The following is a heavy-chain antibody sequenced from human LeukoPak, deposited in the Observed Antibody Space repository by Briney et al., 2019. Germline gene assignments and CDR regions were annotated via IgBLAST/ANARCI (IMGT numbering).Heavy chain of an antibody. CDR1: GFTFSSYA. Sequence: GGSLRLSCAASGFTFSSYAMHWVRQAPGKGLEWVAVISYDGSNKYYADSVKGRFTISRDNSKNTLYLQMNSLRAEDTAVYYCARDFVMTTAYWGQGTLVTVSS. V-gene: IGHV3-30*04. J-gene: IGHJ4*02. D-gene: IGHD4-11*01. CDR3: ARDFVMTTAY. CDR2: ISYDGSNK.